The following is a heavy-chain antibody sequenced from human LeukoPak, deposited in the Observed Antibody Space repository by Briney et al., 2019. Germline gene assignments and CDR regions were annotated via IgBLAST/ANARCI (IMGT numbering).Heavy chain of an antibody. CDR3: ARSRPDYGDADY. CDR2: MNPNSGNT. Sequence: ASVKVSCKASGYTFTSYDINWVRQATGQGLEWMGWMNPNSGNTGYAQKFQGRVTITRNTSISTAYMELSSLRSEDTAVYYCARSRPDYGDADYWGQGSLVTVSS. D-gene: IGHD4-17*01. J-gene: IGHJ4*02. V-gene: IGHV1-8*03. CDR1: GYTFTSYD.